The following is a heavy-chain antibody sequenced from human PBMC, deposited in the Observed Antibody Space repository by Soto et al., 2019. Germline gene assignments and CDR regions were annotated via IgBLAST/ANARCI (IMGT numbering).Heavy chain of an antibody. CDR3: ARDQLPGSFGMSNYGMDV. D-gene: IGHD3-10*01. CDR1: GFTFSSYG. Sequence: QPGGSLRLSCAASGFTFSSYGMHWVRQAPGKGLEWVAVIWYDGSNKYYADSVKGRFTISRDNSKNTLYLQMNSLRAEGTAVYYCARDQLPGSFGMSNYGMDVWGQGTTVTVSS. CDR2: IWYDGSNK. J-gene: IGHJ6*02. V-gene: IGHV3-33*01.